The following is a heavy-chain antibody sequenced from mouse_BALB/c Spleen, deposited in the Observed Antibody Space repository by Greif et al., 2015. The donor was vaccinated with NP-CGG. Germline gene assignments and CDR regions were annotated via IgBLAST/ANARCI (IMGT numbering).Heavy chain of an antibody. V-gene: IGHV5-4*02. J-gene: IGHJ1*01. CDR3: ARGGYGYFDV. Sequence: VQLKQSGGGLVKPGGSLKLSCAASGFTFSDYYMYWVRQTPEKRLEWVATISDGGSYTYYPDSVKGRFTISRDNAKNNLYLQMSSLKSEDTAMYYCARGGYGYFDVWGAGTTVTVSS. CDR2: ISDGGSYT. CDR1: GFTFSDYY.